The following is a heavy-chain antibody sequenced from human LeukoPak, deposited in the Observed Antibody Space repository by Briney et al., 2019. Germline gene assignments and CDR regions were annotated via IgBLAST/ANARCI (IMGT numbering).Heavy chain of an antibody. CDR2: IWYDGSIK. Sequence: GRSLILSCGASGFTFNTHGMHWVRQAPGKGLEWEAVIWYDGSIKYYSDSVKGRFTISRDNSKNTLYLQMNSLRAEDTAVYYCVRISCTGSRCKPYSYYDMDVWGQGTTVTVSS. CDR1: GFTFNTHG. V-gene: IGHV3-33*01. CDR3: VRISCTGSRCKPYSYYDMDV. D-gene: IGHD2-15*01. J-gene: IGHJ6*02.